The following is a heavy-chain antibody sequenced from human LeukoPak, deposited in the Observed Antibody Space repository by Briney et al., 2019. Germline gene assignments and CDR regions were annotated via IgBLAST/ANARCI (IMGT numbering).Heavy chain of an antibody. CDR2: TYYRSKWYN. CDR3: AREGLQLDYYYYGMDV. V-gene: IGHV6-1*01. J-gene: IGHJ6*02. CDR1: GDSVSSNSAA. D-gene: IGHD1-1*01. Sequence: SQTLSLTCAISGDSVSSNSAAWNWIRQSPSKGLEWLGRTYYRSKWYNDYAVSVKSRITINPDTSKNQFSLQLNSVTPEDTAVYYCAREGLQLDYYYYGMDVWGQGTTVTVSS.